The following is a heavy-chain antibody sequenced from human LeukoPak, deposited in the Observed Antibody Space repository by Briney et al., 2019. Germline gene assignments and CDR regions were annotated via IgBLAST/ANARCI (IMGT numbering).Heavy chain of an antibody. CDR2: INHSGST. Sequence: SETLSLTCAVYGGSFSGYYWSWIRQPPGKGLEWIGEINHSGSTNNNPSLKSRVTISVDTSKNQFSLKLSSVTAADTAVYYCARGARRIILWFGERFDPWGQGTLVTVSS. J-gene: IGHJ5*02. CDR1: GGSFSGYY. CDR3: ARGARRIILWFGERFDP. V-gene: IGHV4-34*01. D-gene: IGHD3-10*01.